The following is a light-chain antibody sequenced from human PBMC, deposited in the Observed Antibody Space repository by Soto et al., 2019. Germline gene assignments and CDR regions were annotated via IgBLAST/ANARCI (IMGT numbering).Light chain of an antibody. CDR3: SSYAGSSNV. CDR1: NSDIGDWNY. J-gene: IGLJ1*01. V-gene: IGLV2-8*01. CDR2: EVN. Sequence: QSVLTQPASVSGSPGQSITISCTGANSDIGDWNYVSWYQQSPGKAPKLIIYEVNYRPSGVPDRFSGSKSGNTASLTVSGLQAEDEADYYCSSYAGSSNVFGTGTKLTVL.